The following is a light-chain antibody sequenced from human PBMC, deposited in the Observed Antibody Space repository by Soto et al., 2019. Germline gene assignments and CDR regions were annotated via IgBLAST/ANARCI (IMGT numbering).Light chain of an antibody. V-gene: IGLV1-44*01. CDR2: SNN. J-gene: IGLJ1*01. Sequence: QSVLTQPPSASGTPGQRVTISCSGSNSNIGSNAVNWYQQFPGTAPKLLIYSNNQRPSGVPDRFSGSKSGTSASLAISGLQSGDEADYYCATWDDSLNGYVFGTGTSSPS. CDR1: NSNIGSNA. CDR3: ATWDDSLNGYV.